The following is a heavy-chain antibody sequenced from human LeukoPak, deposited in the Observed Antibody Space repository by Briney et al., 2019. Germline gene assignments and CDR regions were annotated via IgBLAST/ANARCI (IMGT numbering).Heavy chain of an antibody. CDR2: IVYDGGYK. Sequence: GGSLRLSCAASGFTFNSHGMHWVRQGPAKGPEWVAFIVYDGGYKYYADSVKGRFTISRDNSKNTLFLQMNSLRTEDTAVYYCAKVQSYYGILTGDPFDYWGQGTLVTVSS. J-gene: IGHJ4*02. V-gene: IGHV3-30*02. CDR1: GFTFNSHG. D-gene: IGHD3-9*01. CDR3: AKVQSYYGILTGDPFDY.